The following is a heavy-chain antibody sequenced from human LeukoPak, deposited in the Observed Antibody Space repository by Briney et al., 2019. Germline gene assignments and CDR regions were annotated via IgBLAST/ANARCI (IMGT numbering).Heavy chain of an antibody. CDR2: IYYSGST. CDR1: GGSISSYY. Sequence: SETLSLTCTVSGGSISSYYWSWIRQPPGKGLEWIGYIYYSGSTYYNPSLKSRVTISVDTSKNQFSLKLSSVTAADTAVYFCARPGSSWYGDFQHWGQGTLVTVSS. D-gene: IGHD6-13*01. J-gene: IGHJ1*01. CDR3: ARPGSSWYGDFQH. V-gene: IGHV4-59*08.